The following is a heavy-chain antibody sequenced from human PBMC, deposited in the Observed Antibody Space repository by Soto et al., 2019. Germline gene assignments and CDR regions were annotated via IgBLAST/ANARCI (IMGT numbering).Heavy chain of an antibody. V-gene: IGHV4-34*02. Sequence: QVQLQQWGAGPLRPLETLSLTCGVSGGSFSGYYWAWSRQAPGKGLEWIGELNDRGAINYNPSLKSRVSISVDTPTKHYSLNLRSVTAADTAVYYCARESHDILTGPPWVWYFDLWGRGTLVTVSS. CDR2: LNDRGAI. CDR3: ARESHDILTGPPWVWYFDL. D-gene: IGHD3-9*01. J-gene: IGHJ2*01. CDR1: GGSFSGYY.